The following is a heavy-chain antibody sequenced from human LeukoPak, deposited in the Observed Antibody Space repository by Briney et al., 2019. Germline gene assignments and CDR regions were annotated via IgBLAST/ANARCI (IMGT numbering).Heavy chain of an antibody. CDR2: ISAYNDNT. CDR3: ARDRYSYGPYDAFDI. CDR1: GYTFTSYG. J-gene: IGHJ3*02. Sequence: ALVKVSCKTSGYTFTSYGISWVRQAPGQGLEWMGWISAYNDNTNYAQKIQGRVTMTTDTSTSTAYMELRSLRSDDTAVYYCARDRYSYGPYDAFDIWGQGTMVTVSS. D-gene: IGHD5-18*01. V-gene: IGHV1-18*01.